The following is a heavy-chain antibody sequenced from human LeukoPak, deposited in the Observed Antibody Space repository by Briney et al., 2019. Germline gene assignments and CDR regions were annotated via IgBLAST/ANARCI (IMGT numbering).Heavy chain of an antibody. CDR3: AKEGPGTARAFDI. Sequence: GGSLRLSCAASGFTVSSNYMSWVRQAPGKGLEWVSVIYSGGSTYYADSVKGRFTISRDNSKNTLYLQMNSLRAEDTAVYYCAKEGPGTARAFDIWGQGTMVTVSS. V-gene: IGHV3-53*01. CDR2: IYSGGST. J-gene: IGHJ3*02. CDR1: GFTVSSNY. D-gene: IGHD5-18*01.